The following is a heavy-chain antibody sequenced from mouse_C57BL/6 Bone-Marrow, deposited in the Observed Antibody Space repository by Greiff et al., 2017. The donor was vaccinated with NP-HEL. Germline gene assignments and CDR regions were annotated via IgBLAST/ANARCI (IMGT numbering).Heavy chain of an antibody. CDR1: GYSFTSYY. Sequence: QVQLQQSGPELVKPGASVKISCKASGYSFTSYYIHWVKQRPGQGLEWIGWIYPGSGNTKYNEKFKGKATLTADTSSSTAYMQLSSLTSEDSAVYYCVRDSSGHYYYAMDYWGQGTSVTVSS. CDR2: IYPGSGNT. CDR3: VRDSSGHYYYAMDY. V-gene: IGHV1-66*01. D-gene: IGHD3-2*02. J-gene: IGHJ4*01.